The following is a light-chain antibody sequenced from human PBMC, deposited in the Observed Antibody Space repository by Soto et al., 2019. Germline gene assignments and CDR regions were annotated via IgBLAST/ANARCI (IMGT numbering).Light chain of an antibody. CDR3: QQRSNWPQIT. CDR2: GAS. V-gene: IGKV3-15*01. CDR1: QSISTT. Sequence: EIVMTQSPATLSVSPGERATLSCRASQSISTTLAWYQQKPGQAPRLLIYGASTWATGIPPRFSGSGSGTEFTLTISSLQSEDFAVYYCQQRSNWPQITFGQGTRLEIK. J-gene: IGKJ5*01.